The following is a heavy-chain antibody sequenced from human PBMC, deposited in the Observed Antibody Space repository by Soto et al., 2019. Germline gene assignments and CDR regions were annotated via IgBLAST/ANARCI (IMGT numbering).Heavy chain of an antibody. CDR2: ISAYNGNT. CDR1: GYTFTSYG. Sequence: ASVKVSCKASGYTFTSYGISWVRQAPGQGLEWMRWISAYNGNTNYAQKLQGRVTMTTDTSISTAYMELSSLRSEDTAVYYCARGPYRYCSSTSCYPYYYYYMDVWGKGTTVTVSS. V-gene: IGHV1-18*01. J-gene: IGHJ6*03. CDR3: ARGPYRYCSSTSCYPYYYYYMDV. D-gene: IGHD2-2*01.